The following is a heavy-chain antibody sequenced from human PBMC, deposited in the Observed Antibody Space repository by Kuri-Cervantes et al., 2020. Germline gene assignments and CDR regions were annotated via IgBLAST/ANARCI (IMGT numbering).Heavy chain of an antibody. CDR3: ARVSAAQEFHYYYYYYMDV. V-gene: IGHV4-34*01. CDR2: INHSGST. J-gene: IGHJ6*03. Sequence: SETLSLTCAVYGGSFSGYCWSWIRQPPGKGLEWIGEINHSGSTNYNPSLKSRVTISVDTSKNQFSLKLSSVTAADTAVYYCARVSAAQEFHYYYYYYMDVWGKGTTVTVSS. CDR1: GGSFSGYC. D-gene: IGHD3-10*01.